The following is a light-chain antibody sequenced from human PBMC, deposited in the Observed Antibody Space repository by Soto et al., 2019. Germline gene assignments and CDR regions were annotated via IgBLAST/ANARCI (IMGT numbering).Light chain of an antibody. Sequence: IRVTQSPSSLSSSVGDTFTITCLASESFSIYLNWYQQKPGKAPKLLISEASTLQSGVPSRFSGSGSGTDFTLTVSSLQPEDFGTYYCQQSYSAPLTFGGGTKV. V-gene: IGKV1-39*01. CDR3: QQSYSAPLT. J-gene: IGKJ4*01. CDR2: EAS. CDR1: ESFSIY.